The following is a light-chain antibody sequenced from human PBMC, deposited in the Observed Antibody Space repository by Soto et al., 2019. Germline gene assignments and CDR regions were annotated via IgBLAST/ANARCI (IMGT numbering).Light chain of an antibody. Sequence: EIVLTQSPATLSLSPGERATLSCRASQCVSSYLAWYQQKPGQAPRLLIFYASNRATGIPDRFSGRGSGTDFTLTISSLEPKDFAVYYCQQRSNWPPLTFGGGTKVEIK. J-gene: IGKJ4*01. CDR2: YAS. CDR1: QCVSSY. V-gene: IGKV3-11*01. CDR3: QQRSNWPPLT.